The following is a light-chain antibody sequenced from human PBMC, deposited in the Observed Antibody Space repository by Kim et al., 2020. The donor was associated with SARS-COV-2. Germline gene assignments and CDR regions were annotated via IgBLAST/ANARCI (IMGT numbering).Light chain of an antibody. J-gene: IGLJ3*02. Sequence: QPVLTQPSSPSASPGASASLTCTLRSGINVGSYTIYWYQQKPGSPPQYLLRYKSDSDNQQGSGVPSRFSGSKDVSANAGILLISGLQSEDEADYYCMIWHSSAWVFGGGTQLTVL. CDR3: MIWHSSAWV. CDR1: SGINVGSYT. V-gene: IGLV5-45*02. CDR2: YKSDSDN.